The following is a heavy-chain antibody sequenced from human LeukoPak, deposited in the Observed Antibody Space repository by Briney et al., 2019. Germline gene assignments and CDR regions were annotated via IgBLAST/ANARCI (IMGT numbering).Heavy chain of an antibody. J-gene: IGHJ4*02. Sequence: GGSLRLSCVASGFIFRGYAMSWVRQAPGKGLEWVSVISDSGGSTTYYADSVKGRVTISRDDSKKTLFLQMNSLRAEDTAVYYCVGDPPNSGYAFAFWGQGTLVTVSS. V-gene: IGHV3-23*01. D-gene: IGHD5-12*01. CDR2: ISDSGGSTT. CDR1: GFIFRGYA. CDR3: VGDPPNSGYAFAF.